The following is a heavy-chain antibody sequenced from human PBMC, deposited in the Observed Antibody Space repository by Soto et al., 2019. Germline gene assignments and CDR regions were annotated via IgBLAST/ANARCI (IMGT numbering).Heavy chain of an antibody. CDR1: VEPMTGGYY. CDR3: ARGWYCFDD. D-gene: IGHD2-15*01. Sequence: PSETLSLTCDVSVEPMTGGYYWGWIRQSPGKGLEWIGSIYYGGTTYYNPSLRSRLAISIDTSKNQFSLRLSSVTAADTALSYCARGWYCFDDWGQGTLVTVSS. CDR2: IYYGGTT. J-gene: IGHJ4*02. V-gene: IGHV4-38-2*01.